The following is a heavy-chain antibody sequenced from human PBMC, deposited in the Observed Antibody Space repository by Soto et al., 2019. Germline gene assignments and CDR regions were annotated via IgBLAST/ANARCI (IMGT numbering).Heavy chain of an antibody. Sequence: EVQLVESGGGLVQPGGSLRLSCAASGFTFSSYSMNWVRQAPGKGLEWVSYISSSSSTIYYADSVKGRFTISRDNAKNSLYLQMNSLRAEDTAVYYCARDRGAMVRGVIDYWGQGTLVTVSS. J-gene: IGHJ4*02. V-gene: IGHV3-48*01. CDR3: ARDRGAMVRGVIDY. CDR2: ISSSSSTI. D-gene: IGHD3-10*01. CDR1: GFTFSSYS.